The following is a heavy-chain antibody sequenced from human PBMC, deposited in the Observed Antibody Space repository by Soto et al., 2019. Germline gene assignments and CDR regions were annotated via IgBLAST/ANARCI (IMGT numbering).Heavy chain of an antibody. J-gene: IGHJ3*02. CDR3: ARSGKKWLRLNDAFDI. CDR2: INHSGST. CDR1: GGSFSGYY. Sequence: PSETLSLTCAVYGGSFSGYYWSWIRQPPGKGLEWIGEINHSGSTNYNPSLKSRVTISVDTSKNQFSLKLSSVTAADTAVYYCARSGKKWLRLNDAFDIWGQGTMVTVSS. D-gene: IGHD5-12*01. V-gene: IGHV4-34*01.